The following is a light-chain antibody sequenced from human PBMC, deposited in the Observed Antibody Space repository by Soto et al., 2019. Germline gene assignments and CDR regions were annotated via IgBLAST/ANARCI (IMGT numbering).Light chain of an antibody. V-gene: IGLV1-44*01. Sequence: QSVLTQPPSASGTPGQRVTISCSGGSSNIGSNNVNWYQQVPGTAPKLMIYEVNKRPSGVPDRFSGSKSGNTASLTVSGLQAEDEADYYCSSYAGSSNVFGTGTKVTVL. CDR3: SSYAGSSNV. J-gene: IGLJ1*01. CDR1: SSNIGSNN. CDR2: EVN.